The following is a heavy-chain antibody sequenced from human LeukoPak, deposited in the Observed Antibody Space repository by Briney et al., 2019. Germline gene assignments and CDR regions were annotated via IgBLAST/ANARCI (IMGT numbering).Heavy chain of an antibody. CDR1: GASVGSGNFY. V-gene: IGHV4-61*01. D-gene: IGHD2/OR15-2a*01. Sequence: SETLSLTCTVSGASVGSGNFYWNWVRQPPGKGLEWLGYIYYNGKTNYSPSVKSRVTMSLDTSKNYFSLKMSSVTYADTAVYYCARQDGGPGACTFGGQGTKVSVSS. CDR3: ARQDGGPGACTF. CDR2: IYYNGKT. J-gene: IGHJ3*01.